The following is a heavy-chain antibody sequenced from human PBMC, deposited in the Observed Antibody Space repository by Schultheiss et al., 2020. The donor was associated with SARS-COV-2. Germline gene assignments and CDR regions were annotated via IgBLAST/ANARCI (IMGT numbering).Heavy chain of an antibody. J-gene: IGHJ6*03. CDR3: ARVEVGNEDYYYYMDV. V-gene: IGHV1-69*13. Sequence: SVKVSCKASGGTFNNYVINWVRQAPGQGLEWMGGIIPIFGTANYAQKFQGRVTITADESTSTAYMELSSLRSEDTAVYYCARVEVGNEDYYYYMDVWGKGTTVTVSS. CDR2: IIPIFGTA. D-gene: IGHD1-26*01. CDR1: GGTFNNYV.